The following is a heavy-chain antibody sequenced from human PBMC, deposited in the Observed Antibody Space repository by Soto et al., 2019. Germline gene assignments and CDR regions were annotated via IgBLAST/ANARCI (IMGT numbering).Heavy chain of an antibody. Sequence: GESLKISCKGSGYSFTSYWISWVRQMPGKGLEWMGRIDPSDSYTNYSPSFQGHVTISADKSISTAYLQWSSLKASDTAMYYCARRRYYYDSSGYETYYYGMDVWGQGTTVTVSS. CDR3: ARRRYYYDSSGYETYYYGMDV. J-gene: IGHJ6*02. CDR2: IDPSDSYT. V-gene: IGHV5-10-1*01. CDR1: GYSFTSYW. D-gene: IGHD3-22*01.